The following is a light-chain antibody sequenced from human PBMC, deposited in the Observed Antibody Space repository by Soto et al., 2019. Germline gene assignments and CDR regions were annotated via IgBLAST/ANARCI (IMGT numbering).Light chain of an antibody. V-gene: IGKV3-20*01. CDR2: GAS. CDR3: QQYGSSPWT. CDR1: QSVSRSY. Sequence: EIVLTQSPGTLSLSPGERATLSCRASQSVSRSYLAWYQQKTGQAPRLLIYGASSRATGIPDRFSGSGSGTDFTLNISRLEPEDFAVYFCQQYGSSPWTFGQGTKVEIK. J-gene: IGKJ1*01.